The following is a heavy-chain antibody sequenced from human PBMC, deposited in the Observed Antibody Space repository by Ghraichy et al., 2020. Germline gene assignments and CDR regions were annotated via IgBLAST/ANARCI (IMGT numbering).Heavy chain of an antibody. CDR3: AKDGIVGATDYGPHDAFDI. V-gene: IGHV3-23*01. CDR1: GFTFSSYA. CDR2: ISGSGGST. D-gene: IGHD1-26*01. J-gene: IGHJ3*02. Sequence: GGSLRLSCAASGFTFSSYAMSWVRQAPGKGLEWVSAISGSGGSTYYADSVKGRFTISRDNSKNTLYLQMNSLRAEDTAVYYCAKDGIVGATDYGPHDAFDIWGQGTMVTVSS.